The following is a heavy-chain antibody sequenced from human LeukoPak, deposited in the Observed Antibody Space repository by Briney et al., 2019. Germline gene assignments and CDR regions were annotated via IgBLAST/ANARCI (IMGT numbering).Heavy chain of an antibody. V-gene: IGHV3-7*05. Sequence: PEGSLRLSCEASGFTFSSYWMSWVRQAPGKGLEWVANINEDGSEKYYVESVKGRFTVSRDNAKNSLYLQMDSLRAEDTAVYYCARDGPHYDFWSGPAYWGQGTLVTVSS. D-gene: IGHD3-3*01. CDR1: GFTFSSYW. J-gene: IGHJ4*02. CDR3: ARDGPHYDFWSGPAY. CDR2: INEDGSEK.